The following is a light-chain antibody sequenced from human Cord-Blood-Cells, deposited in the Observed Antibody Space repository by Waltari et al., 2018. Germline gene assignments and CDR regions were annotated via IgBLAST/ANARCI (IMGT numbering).Light chain of an antibody. CDR1: QDISNY. CDR3: QQYDNLPYT. Sequence: DIQMTLSPCSLSASVGDRVTITCQASQDISNYLNWYQQKPGKAPKLLIYDASNLETGVPSRFSGSGSGTDFTFTISSLQPEDIATYYCQQYDNLPYTFGQGTKLEIK. J-gene: IGKJ2*01. CDR2: DAS. V-gene: IGKV1-33*01.